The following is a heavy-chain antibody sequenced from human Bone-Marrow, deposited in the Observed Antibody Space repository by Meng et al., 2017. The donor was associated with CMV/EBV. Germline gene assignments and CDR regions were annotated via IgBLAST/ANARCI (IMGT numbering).Heavy chain of an antibody. V-gene: IGHV1-2*02. D-gene: IGHD3-22*01. CDR2: INPNSGGT. Sequence: QGQLVQSVAEVKKPGASVKVSCKASGYTFSGYYIHWVRQAPGQGLEWMGWINPNSGGTNYAQNFRGRVTMTRDTSISTPYMELSRLRSDDTAVYYCARGRNYYDSSGYHPFDYWGQGTLVTVSS. CDR1: GYTFSGYY. J-gene: IGHJ4*02. CDR3: ARGRNYYDSSGYHPFDY.